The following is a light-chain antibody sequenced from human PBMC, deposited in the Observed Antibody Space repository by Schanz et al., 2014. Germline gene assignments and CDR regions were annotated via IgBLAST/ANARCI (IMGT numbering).Light chain of an antibody. CDR3: QSYDSSLSGVV. Sequence: QSALTQPPSASGSPGQSVTISCTGTSSDVGGYNFVSWYQQHPGKAPKLMIYEVSKRPSGVPDRFSGSKSGTSASLAITGLQAEDEADYYCQSYDSSLSGVVFGGGTKLTVL. J-gene: IGLJ2*01. CDR2: EVS. CDR1: SSDVGGYNF. V-gene: IGLV2-8*01.